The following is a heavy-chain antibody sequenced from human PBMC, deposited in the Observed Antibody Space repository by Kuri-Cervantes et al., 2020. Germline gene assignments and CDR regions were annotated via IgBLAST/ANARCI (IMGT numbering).Heavy chain of an antibody. J-gene: IGHJ6*02. V-gene: IGHV1-18*01. CDR1: GYIFTNYG. CDR3: ARPDPETYYYGSGSDRNYYYYGMDV. CDR2: SSPSSPYI. D-gene: IGHD3-10*01. Sequence: ASVKVSCNTSGYIFTNYGITWVRQAPGQGLEWVGWSSPSSPYIRYYAEKFRDRVTVTTDTSTSTGYLELSSLRSEDTAVYYCARPDPETYYYGSGSDRNYYYYGMDVWGQGTTVTVSS.